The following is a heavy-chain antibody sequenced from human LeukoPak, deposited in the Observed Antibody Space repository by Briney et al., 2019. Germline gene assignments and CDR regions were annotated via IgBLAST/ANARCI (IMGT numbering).Heavy chain of an antibody. J-gene: IGHJ4*02. V-gene: IGHV3-23*05. Sequence: GGSLRLSCVASGLTFSSYGMSWVRQAPGKGLEWVSSISGRGTSTFYADSVKGRFTISRDNSKNTVYLQLSNLRVADTAVYYCAKLEDWGQGTLVAVSS. CDR1: GLTFSSYG. D-gene: IGHD1-1*01. CDR3: AKLED. CDR2: ISGRGTST.